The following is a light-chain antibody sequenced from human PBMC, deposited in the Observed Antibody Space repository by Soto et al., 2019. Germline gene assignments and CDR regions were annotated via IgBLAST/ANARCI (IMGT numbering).Light chain of an antibody. Sequence: QSALTQPASVSGSPGQSITISCTGASSDVGGFDHVSWYQQHPGKVPRLLIYDVSSRPSGVSDRFSGFKSGNTASLTISGLQAEDEADYYCNSFTTTNTYGFGTGTKLTVL. CDR1: SSDVGGFDH. CDR2: DVS. CDR3: NSFTTTNTYG. J-gene: IGLJ1*01. V-gene: IGLV2-14*03.